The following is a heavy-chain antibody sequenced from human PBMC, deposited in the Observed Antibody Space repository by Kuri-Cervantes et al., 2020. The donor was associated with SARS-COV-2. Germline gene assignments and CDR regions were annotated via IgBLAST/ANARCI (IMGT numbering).Heavy chain of an antibody. CDR3: ARQSFDIMTGFYPGFDD. J-gene: IGHJ4*02. D-gene: IGHD3-9*01. CDR1: GYSISSGYY. V-gene: IGHV4-38-2*01. Sequence: SETLSLTCAVSGYSISSGYYWGWIRQPPGKGLEWIGNMYYGGSTYYNPSLKSRVTISVDTSQKLFSLNLSSVTAADTAVYYCARQSFDIMTGFYPGFDDWGRGTLVTVSS. CDR2: MYYGGST.